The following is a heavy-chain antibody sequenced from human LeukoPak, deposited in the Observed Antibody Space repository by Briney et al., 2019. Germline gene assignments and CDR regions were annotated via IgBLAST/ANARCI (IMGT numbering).Heavy chain of an antibody. CDR2: IIPIFGTA. Sequence: SVKVSCKASGGTFSSYAISWVRQAPRQGLEWMGGIIPIFGTANYAQKFQGRVTITADESTSTAYMELSSLRSEDTAVYYCARDRNTIFRVVIPFDYWGQGTLVTVSS. D-gene: IGHD3-3*01. CDR1: GGTFSSYA. V-gene: IGHV1-69*13. CDR3: ARDRNTIFRVVIPFDY. J-gene: IGHJ4*02.